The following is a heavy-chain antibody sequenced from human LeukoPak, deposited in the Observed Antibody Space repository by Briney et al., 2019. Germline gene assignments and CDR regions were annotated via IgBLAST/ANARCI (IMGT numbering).Heavy chain of an antibody. CDR1: GGSISSGSYY. CDR2: IYTSGST. V-gene: IGHV4-61*02. J-gene: IGHJ4*02. Sequence: SETLSLTCTVSGGSISSGSYYWSWIRQPAGKGLEWIGRIYTSGSTNYNPSLKSRVTISVDTSKNQFSLKLSSVTAADTAVYYCAGGTAMATGHFDYWGQGTLVTVSS. D-gene: IGHD5-18*01. CDR3: AGGTAMATGHFDY.